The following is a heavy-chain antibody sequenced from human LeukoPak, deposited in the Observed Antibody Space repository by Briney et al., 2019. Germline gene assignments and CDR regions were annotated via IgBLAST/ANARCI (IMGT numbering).Heavy chain of an antibody. V-gene: IGHV1-69*04. J-gene: IGHJ6*02. CDR2: IIPILGIA. CDR1: GGTFSSYA. D-gene: IGHD5-18*01. Sequence: GASVKVSCKASGGTFSSYAISWVRQAPGQGLEWMGRIIPILGIANYAQKFQGRVTITADKSTSTAYMELSSLRSEDTAVYYCASRYVDTAMVRDYYGMDVWGQGTTVTVSS. CDR3: ASRYVDTAMVRDYYGMDV.